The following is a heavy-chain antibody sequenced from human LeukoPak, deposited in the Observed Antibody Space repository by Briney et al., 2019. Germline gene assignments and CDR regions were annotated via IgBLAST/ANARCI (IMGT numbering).Heavy chain of an antibody. D-gene: IGHD3-22*01. CDR3: GKASSGYYSAILD. CDR2: INWNSNNI. Sequence: SPRLSCAAPGFTFCGYAMHLVRQAPGKGPGGVSGINWNSNNIDYADSVKGRFTISRDNAKNSLYLQMNSLREEDTALYYCGKASSGYYSAILDWGQGTLVTVSS. J-gene: IGHJ4*02. CDR1: GFTFCGYA. V-gene: IGHV3-9*01.